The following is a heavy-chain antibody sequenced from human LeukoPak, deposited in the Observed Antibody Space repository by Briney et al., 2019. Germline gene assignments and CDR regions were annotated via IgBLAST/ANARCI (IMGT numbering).Heavy chain of an antibody. CDR2: INPNSGGT. V-gene: IGHV1-2*02. D-gene: IGHD3-22*01. CDR1: GYTFTGYY. CDR3: AREWSITMIVGHDAFDI. Sequence: ASVKVSCKASGYTFTGYYMHWVRQAPGQGLEWVGWINPNSGGTDYAQKFQGRVTMTRDTSISTAYMELSRLRSDDTAVYYCAREWSITMIVGHDAFDIWGQGTMVTVSS. J-gene: IGHJ3*02.